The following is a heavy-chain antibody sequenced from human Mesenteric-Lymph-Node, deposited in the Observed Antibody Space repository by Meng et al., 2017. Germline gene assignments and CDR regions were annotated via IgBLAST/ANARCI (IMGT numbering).Heavy chain of an antibody. V-gene: IGHV1-18*01. CDR2: IIADNGNT. CDR3: ARWDYGDYEDY. Sequence: ASAKVFCKASGYTFTSYGISWVRQAPGKGLEWMGWIIADNGNTNYAQKLQGRVTMTTDTSTSTAYMELRRLRSDDTAVYYCARWDYGDYEDYWGQGTLVTVSS. J-gene: IGHJ4*02. D-gene: IGHD4-17*01. CDR1: GYTFTSYG.